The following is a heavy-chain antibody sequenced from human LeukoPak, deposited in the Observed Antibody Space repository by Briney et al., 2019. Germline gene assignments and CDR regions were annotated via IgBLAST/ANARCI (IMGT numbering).Heavy chain of an antibody. Sequence: SQTLSLTCTVSGGSISSGSYYWSWIRQPAGKGLEWIGRIYTSGSTNYNPSLKSRVTISVDTSKNQFSLKLSSVTAADTAVYYCARAPYSSGVFDYWGQGTLVTVSS. J-gene: IGHJ4*02. D-gene: IGHD4-11*01. CDR1: GGSISSGSYY. V-gene: IGHV4-61*02. CDR2: IYTSGST. CDR3: ARAPYSSGVFDY.